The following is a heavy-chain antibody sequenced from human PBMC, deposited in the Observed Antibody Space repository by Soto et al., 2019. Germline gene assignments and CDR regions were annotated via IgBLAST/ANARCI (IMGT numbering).Heavy chain of an antibody. CDR2: ISGSGGST. Sequence: PXVSLRLSCAASGFTFSSYAMSWVRQAPGKGLEWVSAISGSGGSTYYADSVKGRFTISRDNSKNTLYLQMNSLRAEDTAVYYCAKSGLKTYSSSWYLIDYFDYWGQGTLVTVSS. V-gene: IGHV3-23*01. CDR1: GFTFSSYA. CDR3: AKSGLKTYSSSWYLIDYFDY. D-gene: IGHD6-13*01. J-gene: IGHJ4*02.